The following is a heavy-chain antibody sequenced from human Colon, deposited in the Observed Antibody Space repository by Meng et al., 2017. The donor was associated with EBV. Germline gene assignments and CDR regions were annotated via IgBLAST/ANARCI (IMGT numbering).Heavy chain of an antibody. V-gene: IGHV4-4*02. D-gene: IGHD4-17*01. Sequence: QVQLKESGPGLVKPSGTLSLTCAVSGDSISNNWWSWVRQPPGKGLEWIGEIYHSGTTNYNPSLRSRVTISVDKSKNQFSLQLTSVTAADTAVYYCARNGDYNPGLYWGQGTLVTVSS. CDR1: GDSISNNW. CDR3: ARNGDYNPGLY. CDR2: IYHSGTT. J-gene: IGHJ4*02.